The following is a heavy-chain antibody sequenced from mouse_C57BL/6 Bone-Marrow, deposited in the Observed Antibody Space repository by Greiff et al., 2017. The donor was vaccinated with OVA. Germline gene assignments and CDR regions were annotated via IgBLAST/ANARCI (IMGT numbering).Heavy chain of an antibody. CDR3: ARGGYDDGWYFDV. CDR1: GFTFSDYG. J-gene: IGHJ1*03. Sequence: EVNLVESGGGLVKPGGSLKLSCAASGFTFSDYGMHWVRQAPEKGLEWVAYISSGSSTIYYADTVKGRFTISRDNAKNTLFLQMTSLRSEDTAMYYCARGGYDDGWYFDVWGTGTTVTVSS. V-gene: IGHV5-17*01. D-gene: IGHD2-2*01. CDR2: ISSGSSTI.